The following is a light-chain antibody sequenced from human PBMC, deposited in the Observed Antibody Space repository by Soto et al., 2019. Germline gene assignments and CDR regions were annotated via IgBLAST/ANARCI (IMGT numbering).Light chain of an antibody. CDR2: AAS. CDR3: QQYHSYPLT. Sequence: DIEMTQSPSTLSASVGGRVTITCRASQSIDNWLAWYQQKPGKAPKSLIFAASSLQSGVSSKFIGTGSGTDFTLTISSLQAEDVATYFCQQYHSYPLTFGGGTKVDIK. CDR1: QSIDNW. J-gene: IGKJ4*01. V-gene: IGKV1-5*01.